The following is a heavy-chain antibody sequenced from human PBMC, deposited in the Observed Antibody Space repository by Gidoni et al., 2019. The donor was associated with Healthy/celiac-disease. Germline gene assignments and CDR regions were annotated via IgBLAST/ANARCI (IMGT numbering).Heavy chain of an antibody. V-gene: IGHV4-39*01. CDR1: GGSISSSSYY. D-gene: IGHD2-15*01. CDR2: IYYSGGT. J-gene: IGHJ5*02. Sequence: LQLQESGPGLVKPSETLSLTCTVSGGSISSSSYYCGWIRQPPWKGLEWIGSIYYSGGTYYNPALKIRVTISVDTSKNQFSLKLSSVTAADTAVYYCASARDPLGYCSGGSCHLNWFDPWGQGTLVTVSS. CDR3: ASARDPLGYCSGGSCHLNWFDP.